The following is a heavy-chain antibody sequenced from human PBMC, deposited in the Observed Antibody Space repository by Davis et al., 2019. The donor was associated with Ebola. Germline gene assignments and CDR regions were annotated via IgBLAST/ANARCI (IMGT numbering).Heavy chain of an antibody. CDR1: GYTFTGYY. CDR2: IIPIFGTA. CDR3: ARGGIAARPGNWFDP. V-gene: IGHV1-69*13. J-gene: IGHJ5*02. Sequence: SVKVSCKASGYTFTGYYMHWVRQAPGQGLEWMGGIIPIFGTANYAQKFQGRVTITADESTSTAYMELSSLRSEDTAVYYCARGGIAARPGNWFDPWGQGTLVTVSS. D-gene: IGHD6-6*01.